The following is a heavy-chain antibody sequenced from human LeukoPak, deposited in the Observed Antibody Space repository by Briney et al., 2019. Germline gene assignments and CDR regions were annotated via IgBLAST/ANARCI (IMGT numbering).Heavy chain of an antibody. CDR1: GFTFATYW. Sequence: PGGSLRLSCAASGFTFATYWMSWVRQAPGKGLEWMATIKQDGSEKYYVDSVKGRFTISRDNAKNSLYVQMNSLRAEDTAVYYCTRDRNYYDGSGYYLYWGQGTLVTVSS. D-gene: IGHD3-22*01. CDR3: TRDRNYYDGSGYYLY. J-gene: IGHJ4*02. CDR2: IKQDGSEK. V-gene: IGHV3-7*01.